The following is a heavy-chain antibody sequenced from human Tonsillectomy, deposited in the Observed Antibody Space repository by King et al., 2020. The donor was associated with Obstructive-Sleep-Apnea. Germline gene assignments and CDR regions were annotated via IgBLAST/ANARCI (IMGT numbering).Heavy chain of an antibody. D-gene: IGHD4-11*01. Sequence: DEQLVQSGAEVKKPGECLKISCKGSGYSFTSYWIGWVRQMPGKGLEWMGIIYPGDSDTGYSPSFQGQVTLSSDKSISTAYLQWSSLEAPDTAMYYCARSSVTASSLLFGWGQGTLVTVSS. CDR1: GYSFTSYW. CDR2: IYPGDSDT. CDR3: ARSSVTASSLLFG. J-gene: IGHJ4*02. V-gene: IGHV5-51*01.